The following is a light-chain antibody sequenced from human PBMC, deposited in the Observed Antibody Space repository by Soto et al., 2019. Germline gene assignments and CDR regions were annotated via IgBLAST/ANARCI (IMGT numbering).Light chain of an antibody. CDR1: QSISTW. CDR2: GAS. Sequence: DILMTQSPSFLSASVGDIVTITCRASQSISTWVAWYQQKPGKAPNLLIFGASTLQSGVPSRFSGSGSGTEFTLTISSLQPDDFATYYCQHYNSYSEAFGQGTKVDIK. CDR3: QHYNSYSEA. J-gene: IGKJ1*01. V-gene: IGKV1-5*01.